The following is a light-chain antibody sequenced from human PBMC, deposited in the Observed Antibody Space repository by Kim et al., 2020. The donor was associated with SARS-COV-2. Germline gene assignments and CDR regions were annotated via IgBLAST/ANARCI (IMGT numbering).Light chain of an antibody. CDR3: QQYGRSPIT. CDR2: GAS. V-gene: IGKV3-20*01. Sequence: EIVLTQSPGTLSLSPGERATLSCRASQSISNNYLAWFQQKPGQAPRLLISGASTRATGIPDRFSGSGSGTDFTLTISRLEPEDLAVYVCQQYGRSPITFGQGTRLEIK. CDR1: QSISNNY. J-gene: IGKJ5*01.